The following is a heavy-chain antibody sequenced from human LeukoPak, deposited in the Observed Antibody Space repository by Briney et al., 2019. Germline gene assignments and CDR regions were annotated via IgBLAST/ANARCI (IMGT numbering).Heavy chain of an antibody. Sequence: GRSLRLSCAASGFTFSSYGMHWVRQAPGKGLEWVAVIWYDGSNKYYADSVKGRFTISRDNSKNTLYLQMNSLRAEDTAVYYCARDNRGYSGYKGAYYWGQGTLVTVSS. CDR1: GFTFSSYG. J-gene: IGHJ4*02. CDR3: ARDNRGYSGYKGAYY. CDR2: IWYDGSNK. V-gene: IGHV3-33*01. D-gene: IGHD5-12*01.